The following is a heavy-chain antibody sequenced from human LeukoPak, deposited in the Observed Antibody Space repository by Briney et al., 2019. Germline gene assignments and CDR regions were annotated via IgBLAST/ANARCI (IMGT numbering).Heavy chain of an antibody. CDR2: TSGSGGST. CDR3: AKGRWSGSYRGSFDY. D-gene: IGHD1-26*01. Sequence: SGGSLRLSCAASEFTFSSYWMRWVRQAPGKGLQWVSATSGSGGSTYYADSVKGRFTISRDNSKNTLYLQMNSLRAEDTAVYYCAKGRWSGSYRGSFDYWGQGTLVTVSS. J-gene: IGHJ4*02. CDR1: EFTFSSYW. V-gene: IGHV3-23*01.